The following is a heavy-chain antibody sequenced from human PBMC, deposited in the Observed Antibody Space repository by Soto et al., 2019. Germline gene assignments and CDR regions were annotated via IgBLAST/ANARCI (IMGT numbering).Heavy chain of an antibody. J-gene: IGHJ4*02. CDR1: GGSFSGYY. D-gene: IGHD2-2*01. CDR3: ARGRVHPFIVVVPAAMSFDY. Sequence: SETLSLTCAVYGGSFSGYYWSWIRQPPGKGLEWIGEINHSGSTNYNPSLKSRVTISVDTSKNQFSLKLSSVTAADTAVYYCARGRVHPFIVVVPAAMSFDYWGQGTLVTVSS. CDR2: INHSGST. V-gene: IGHV4-34*01.